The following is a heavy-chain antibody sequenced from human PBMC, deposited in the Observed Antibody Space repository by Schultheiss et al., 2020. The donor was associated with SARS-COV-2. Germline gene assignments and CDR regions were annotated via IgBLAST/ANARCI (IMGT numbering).Heavy chain of an antibody. Sequence: SQTLSLTCTVSGGSISSYYWSWIRQPPGKGLEWIGYIYYSGSTYYNPSLKSRVTISVDTSKNQFSLKLSSVTAADTAVYYCAREVAGPGDYWGQGTLVTVSS. J-gene: IGHJ4*02. CDR3: AREVAGPGDY. CDR1: GGSISSYY. V-gene: IGHV4-59*12. CDR2: IYYSGST. D-gene: IGHD6-19*01.